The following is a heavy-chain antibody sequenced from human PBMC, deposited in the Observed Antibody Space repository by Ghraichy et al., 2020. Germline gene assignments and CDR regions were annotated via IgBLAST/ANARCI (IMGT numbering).Heavy chain of an antibody. CDR3: ARQGSYDILTGYYSGDWFDP. CDR1: GGSISSSSYY. J-gene: IGHJ5*02. Sequence: SETLSLTCTVSGGSISSSSYYWGWIRQPPGKGLEWIGSIYYSGSTYYNPSLKSRVTISVDTSKNQFSLKLSSVTTADTAVYYCARQGSYDILTGYYSGDWFDPWGQGTLVTVSS. V-gene: IGHV4-39*01. D-gene: IGHD3-9*01. CDR2: IYYSGST.